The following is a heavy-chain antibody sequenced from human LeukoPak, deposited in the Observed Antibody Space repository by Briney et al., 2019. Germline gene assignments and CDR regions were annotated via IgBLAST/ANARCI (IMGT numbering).Heavy chain of an antibody. CDR1: GFTFSSYG. D-gene: IGHD1-26*01. CDR2: IKQDGSEK. Sequence: GRSLRLSCAASGFTFSSYGMHWVRQAPGKGLEWVANIKQDGSEKYYVDSVKGRFTISRDNAKNSLYLQMNSLRAEDTAVYYCARERYSGSSSDYRGQGTLVTVSS. V-gene: IGHV3-7*01. CDR3: ARERYSGSSSDY. J-gene: IGHJ4*02.